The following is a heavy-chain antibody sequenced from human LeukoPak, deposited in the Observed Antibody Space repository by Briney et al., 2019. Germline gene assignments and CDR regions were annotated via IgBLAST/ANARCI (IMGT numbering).Heavy chain of an antibody. CDR2: IYYSGST. V-gene: IGHV4-59*01. J-gene: IGHJ5*02. CDR1: GGSISSYY. CDR3: ARGAMSGYCSGGSCYSDSWYFRGWFDP. Sequence: PSETLSLTCTVSGGSISSYYWSWIRQPPGKGLEWIGYIYYSGSTNYNPSLKSRVTISVDTSKNQFSLKLSSVTAADTAVYYCARGAMSGYCSGGSCYSDSWYFRGWFDPWGQGTLVTVSS. D-gene: IGHD2-15*01.